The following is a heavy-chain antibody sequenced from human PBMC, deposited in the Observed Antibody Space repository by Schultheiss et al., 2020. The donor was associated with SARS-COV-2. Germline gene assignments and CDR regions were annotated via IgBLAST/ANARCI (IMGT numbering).Heavy chain of an antibody. D-gene: IGHD2-2*01. V-gene: IGHV4-4*07. CDR3: ARDRGYCSSTSCYYYYGMDV. J-gene: IGHJ6*02. CDR2: IYTSGST. CDR1: GGSISSYY. Sequence: SETLSLTCTVSGGSISSYYWSWIRQPAGKGLEWIGRIYTSGSTNYNPSLKSRVTMSVDTSKNQFSLKLSSVTAADTAVYYCARDRGYCSSTSCYYYYGMDVWGQGTTVTVSS.